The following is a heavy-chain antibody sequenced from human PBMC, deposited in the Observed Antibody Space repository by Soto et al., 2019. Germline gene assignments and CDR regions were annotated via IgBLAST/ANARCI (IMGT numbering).Heavy chain of an antibody. V-gene: IGHV4-39*01. CDR3: ARHSSGYSGYETPFDY. CDR1: GGSISSSSYY. Sequence: QLQLQESGPGLVKPSETLSLTCTVSGGSISSSSYYWGWIRQPPGKGLEWIGSIYYSGSTYYNPSLNSRVTISVDTSKNQFSLKLSSVTAADTAVYYCARHSSGYSGYETPFDYWGQGTLVTVSS. CDR2: IYYSGST. D-gene: IGHD5-12*01. J-gene: IGHJ4*02.